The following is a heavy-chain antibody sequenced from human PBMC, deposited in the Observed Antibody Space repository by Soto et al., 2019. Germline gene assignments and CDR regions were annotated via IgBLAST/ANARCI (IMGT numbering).Heavy chain of an antibody. CDR3: ARDSWNYDFWSGYFPGHYYYYMDF. CDR1: GYTFTSYG. Sequence: GASVKVSCKASGYTFTSYGISWVRQAPGQGLEWMGWISAYNGNTNYAQKLQGRVTMTTDTSTSTAYMELRSLRSDDTAVYYCARDSWNYDFWSGYFPGHYYYYMDFWGKGTTVTGSS. D-gene: IGHD3-3*01. J-gene: IGHJ6*03. V-gene: IGHV1-18*01. CDR2: ISAYNGNT.